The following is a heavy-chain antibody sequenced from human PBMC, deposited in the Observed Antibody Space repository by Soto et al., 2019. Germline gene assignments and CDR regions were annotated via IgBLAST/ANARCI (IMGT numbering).Heavy chain of an antibody. CDR1: GGSINGYY. D-gene: IGHD5-18*01. V-gene: IGHV4-59*01. Sequence: SETLSLTCTVSGGSINGYYWTWLRQSPTNGLEWIGYFHFSGSTKYNPSLESRLTISADTSKNQISLTLSSVTAVDTAVYYCARASGYSYGYDDFFDNWGQGTLVTVSS. CDR2: FHFSGST. J-gene: IGHJ4*01. CDR3: ARASGYSYGYDDFFDN.